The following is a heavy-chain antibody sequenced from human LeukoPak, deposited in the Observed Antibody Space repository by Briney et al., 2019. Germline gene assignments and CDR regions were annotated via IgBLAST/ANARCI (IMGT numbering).Heavy chain of an antibody. Sequence: PGRSLRLSCAASGFTFSSYGMHWVRQAPGKGLEWVAVISYDGSNKYYADSVKGRFTISRDNSKNTLYLQMNSLRAEDTAVYYCARDANYGDYAALYYYYGMDVWGKGTTVTVSS. CDR1: GFTFSSYG. D-gene: IGHD4-17*01. J-gene: IGHJ6*04. CDR2: ISYDGSNK. CDR3: ARDANYGDYAALYYYYGMDV. V-gene: IGHV3-30*03.